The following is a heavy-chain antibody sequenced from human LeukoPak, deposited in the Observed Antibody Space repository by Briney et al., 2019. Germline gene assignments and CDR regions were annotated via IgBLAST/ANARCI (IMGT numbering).Heavy chain of an antibody. D-gene: IGHD2-2*01. J-gene: IGHJ3*02. CDR3: ATHCSSVSCSLATFDI. V-gene: IGHV3-7*01. CDR2: IKQDGSEK. CDR1: VFTFSSYA. Sequence: GGSLRLSCAASVFTFSSYAMSWVRQAPGKGPEWVANIKQDGSEKYYVDSVRGRFTISRDNARTSLYLQMNSLRAEDTAVYYCATHCSSVSCSLATFDIWGQGTMVTVSS.